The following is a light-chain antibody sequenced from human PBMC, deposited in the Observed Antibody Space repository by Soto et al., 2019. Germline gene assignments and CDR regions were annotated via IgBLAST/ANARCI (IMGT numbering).Light chain of an antibody. CDR2: DVA. CDR1: SSDVGGSNF. Sequence: QSALTQPASVSDSPGQSITISCTGTSSDVGGSNFVSWYQQHPGKPPKLIIYDVANRPSGVSNRFSGSKSGSTASLIISRLQTEDEADYYCVSYTSSTTYVFGTGTNGTVL. J-gene: IGLJ1*01. V-gene: IGLV2-14*03. CDR3: VSYTSSTTYV.